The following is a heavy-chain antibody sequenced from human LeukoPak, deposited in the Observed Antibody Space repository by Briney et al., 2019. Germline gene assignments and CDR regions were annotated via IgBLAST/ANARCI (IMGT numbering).Heavy chain of an antibody. Sequence: ASEKGSSKASVVTFSSYAIGWVRHAPGQGLEWMGRIIPILGIANYAQKFQGRVTITADKSTSTAYMELSSLRSEDTAVYYCAKMDDRADYWGQGTLVTVSS. D-gene: IGHD1-14*01. CDR2: IIPILGIA. CDR1: VVTFSSYA. J-gene: IGHJ4*02. V-gene: IGHV1-69*04. CDR3: AKMDDRADY.